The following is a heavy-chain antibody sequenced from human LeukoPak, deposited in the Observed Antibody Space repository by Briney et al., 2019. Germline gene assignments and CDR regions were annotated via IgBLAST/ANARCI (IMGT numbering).Heavy chain of an antibody. CDR3: ARMFRSSWYINWFDP. D-gene: IGHD6-13*01. CDR1: GYSISSGYF. Sequence: SETLSLTCTVSGYSISSGYFWGWIRQPPGKGLEWIGSIYHSGSTSYNPSLKSRLTISVDTSKNQFSLKLSFVTAADTAMYYCARMFRSSWYINWFDPWGQGTLVTVSS. J-gene: IGHJ5*02. CDR2: IYHSGST. V-gene: IGHV4-38-2*02.